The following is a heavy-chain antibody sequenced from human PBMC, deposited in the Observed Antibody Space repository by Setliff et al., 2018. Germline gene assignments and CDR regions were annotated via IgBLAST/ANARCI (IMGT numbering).Heavy chain of an antibody. J-gene: IGHJ6*02. CDR2: IYRTGNT. CDR3: ARVGGYYYYYYGMDV. V-gene: IGHV4-38-2*01. CDR1: GYSISSGYY. Sequence: PSETLSLTCAVSGYSISSGYYWAWIRQPPEKGLEWIGSIYRTGNTHYNPSLKSRVTISLDTSKNQFSLKLSSVTAADTAVYYCARVGGYYYYYYGMDVWGQGTTVTVSS.